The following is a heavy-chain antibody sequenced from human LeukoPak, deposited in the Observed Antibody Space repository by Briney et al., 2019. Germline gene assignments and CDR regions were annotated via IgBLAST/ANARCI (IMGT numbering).Heavy chain of an antibody. J-gene: IGHJ4*02. CDR3: ARDGYSGSDAL. CDR1: GGSISTYY. Sequence: SETLSLTCTVSGGSISTYYWSWIRQPPGKGLEWIGYIYHSGSTNYNPSLKSRVTISVDTPQNQFSLNLSSVTAADTAIYYCARDGYSGSDALWGQGTLVTVSS. V-gene: IGHV4-59*01. D-gene: IGHD5-12*01. CDR2: IYHSGST.